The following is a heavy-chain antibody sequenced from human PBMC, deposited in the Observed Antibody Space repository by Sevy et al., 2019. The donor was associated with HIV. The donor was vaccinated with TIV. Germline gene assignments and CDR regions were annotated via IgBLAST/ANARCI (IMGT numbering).Heavy chain of an antibody. CDR2: ISWNSGSI. Sequence: GGSLRLSCAASGFTFDDYAMHWVRQAPGKGLEWVSGISWNSGSIGYADSVKGRFTISTDNAKNSLYLQMNSLRAEDTALYYCAKSPRYDILTGSFDPWGQGTLVTVSS. V-gene: IGHV3-9*01. J-gene: IGHJ5*02. CDR1: GFTFDDYA. CDR3: AKSPRYDILTGSFDP. D-gene: IGHD3-9*01.